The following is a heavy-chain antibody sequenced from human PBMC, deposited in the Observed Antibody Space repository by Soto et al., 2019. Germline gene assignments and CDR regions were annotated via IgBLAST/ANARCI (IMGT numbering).Heavy chain of an antibody. Sequence: EVQLVESGGGLVQPGGSLRLSCAASGFTFSNYWMYWVRQAPGKGLVWVARVNNDGTDTTHADSVKGRITISRDNAENTLYLQMHSLRAEEAAVYYWASGGLQPALDVWGQGSTVTVSS. CDR3: ASGGLQPALDV. J-gene: IGHJ6*02. CDR2: VNNDGTDT. V-gene: IGHV3-74*03. D-gene: IGHD6-13*01. CDR1: GFTFSNYW.